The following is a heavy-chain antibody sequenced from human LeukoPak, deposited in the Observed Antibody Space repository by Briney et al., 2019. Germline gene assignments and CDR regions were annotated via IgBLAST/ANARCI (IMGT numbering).Heavy chain of an antibody. D-gene: IGHD4-17*01. CDR1: GGSISSYY. Sequence: PSETLSLTCTVSGGSISSYYWSWIRQPPGKGLEWIGYIYYSGSTNYNPSLKSRVTISVDTSKNQFPLKLSSVTAADTAVYYCARGPYDYGDYYFDYWGQGTLVTVSS. J-gene: IGHJ4*02. V-gene: IGHV4-59*12. CDR2: IYYSGST. CDR3: ARGPYDYGDYYFDY.